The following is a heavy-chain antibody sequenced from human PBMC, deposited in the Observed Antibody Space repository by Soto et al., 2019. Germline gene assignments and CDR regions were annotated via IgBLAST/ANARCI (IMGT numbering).Heavy chain of an antibody. Sequence: EVQLLESGGGLVQPGGSLRLSCAASGFTFSRYAMSWVRQAPGKGLEWVSGISDSGGSTYYADSVMGRFTISRDNSKNTLYLQMNSLRAEDTAVYYCANGCGGTCYSRIHYWGQGTLVTVSS. CDR1: GFTFSRYA. D-gene: IGHD2-15*01. J-gene: IGHJ4*02. V-gene: IGHV3-23*01. CDR3: ANGCGGTCYSRIHY. CDR2: ISDSGGST.